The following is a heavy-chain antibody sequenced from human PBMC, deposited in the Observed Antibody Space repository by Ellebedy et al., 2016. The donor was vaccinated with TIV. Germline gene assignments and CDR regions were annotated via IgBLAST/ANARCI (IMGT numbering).Heavy chain of an antibody. V-gene: IGHV4-39*07. Sequence: MPSETLSLTCTVSGGSIKSDPYYWGWIRQPHGKGLEWVGSIYSSGLDFSSPSLKSRVTISVDTSTNQFSLSLSSVTAADTALYFCAKILPVSYSTAFDIWGPGTMVTISS. J-gene: IGHJ3*02. D-gene: IGHD6-13*01. CDR3: AKILPVSYSTAFDI. CDR2: IYSSGLD. CDR1: GGSIKSDPYY.